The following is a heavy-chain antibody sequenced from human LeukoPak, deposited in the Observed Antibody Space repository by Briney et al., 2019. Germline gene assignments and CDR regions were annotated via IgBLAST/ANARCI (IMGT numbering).Heavy chain of an antibody. D-gene: IGHD3-22*01. Sequence: GESLKISCKGSGYSFASHWIGWVRQMPGKGLEWMGIIYPGDSDTRYSPSFQGQVTISADKSISTAYLQWSSLKASDTAMYYCARLYYYDSSGYSFDYWGQGTLVTVSS. CDR3: ARLYYYDSSGYSFDY. J-gene: IGHJ4*02. CDR1: GYSFASHW. V-gene: IGHV5-51*01. CDR2: IYPGDSDT.